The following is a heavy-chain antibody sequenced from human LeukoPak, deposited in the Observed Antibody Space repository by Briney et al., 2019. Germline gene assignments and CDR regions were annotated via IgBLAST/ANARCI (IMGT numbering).Heavy chain of an antibody. CDR2: INPNSGGT. J-gene: IGHJ4*02. D-gene: IGHD3-9*01. Sequence: ASVKVSCKASGYTFTGYYMHWVRQAPGQGLEWMGWINPNSGGTNYAQKFQGRVTMTRDTSISTAYMELSRLRSDDTAVYYCARIDILTGYYLLFDYWGQGTLVTVSA. CDR1: GYTFTGYY. V-gene: IGHV1-2*02. CDR3: ARIDILTGYYLLFDY.